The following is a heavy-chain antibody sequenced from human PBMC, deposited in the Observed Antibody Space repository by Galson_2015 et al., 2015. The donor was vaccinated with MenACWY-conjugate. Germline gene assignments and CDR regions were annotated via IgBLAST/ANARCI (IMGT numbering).Heavy chain of an antibody. V-gene: IGHV4-59*08. Sequence: SETLSLTCTVSGGSISSYYLSWIRQPPGKGLEWIGYIYYSGTTKYNPSLKSRVTISADTSKTQFSLRLNPVTAADTAVYYCARRHCSSGSCFFDYWGQGSLVTVSS. CDR3: ARRHCSSGSCFFDY. D-gene: IGHD2-15*01. CDR1: GGSISSYY. CDR2: IYYSGTT. J-gene: IGHJ4*02.